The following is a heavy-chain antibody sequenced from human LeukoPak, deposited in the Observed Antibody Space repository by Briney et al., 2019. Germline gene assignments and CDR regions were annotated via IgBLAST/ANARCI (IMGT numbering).Heavy chain of an antibody. Sequence: GGSLRLSCAASGFTFSSYAMSWVRQAPGKGLEWVSAISGSGGSTYYADSVKGRFTISRDNSKNTLYLQMNSLRAEDTAVYYCAKDARRYSSSLSELWFDPWGQGTLVTVSS. D-gene: IGHD6-13*01. CDR2: ISGSGGST. CDR1: GFTFSSYA. V-gene: IGHV3-23*01. J-gene: IGHJ5*02. CDR3: AKDARRYSSSLSELWFDP.